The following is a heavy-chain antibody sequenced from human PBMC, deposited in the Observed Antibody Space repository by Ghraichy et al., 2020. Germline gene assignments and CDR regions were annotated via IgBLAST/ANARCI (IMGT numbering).Heavy chain of an antibody. V-gene: IGHV3-15*01. CDR1: GFTFSNAW. J-gene: IGHJ4*02. CDR3: TSTYYGSYSVY. CDR2: IKSKTDGGTT. D-gene: IGHD3-10*01. Sequence: GGSLRLSCAASGFTFSNAWMSWVRQAPGKGLEWVGRIKSKTDGGTTDYAAPGKVRFTISIDDSKNTLYLQMNSLKTEDTAVYDCTSTYYGSYSVYWGQGTLVTISS.